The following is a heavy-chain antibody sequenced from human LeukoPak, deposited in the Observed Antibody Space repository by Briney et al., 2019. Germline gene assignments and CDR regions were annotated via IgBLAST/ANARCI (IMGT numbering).Heavy chain of an antibody. V-gene: IGHV5-51*01. CDR1: GSSFTSYW. CDR3: ARGRSGTRGVFDP. CDR2: IYPGDSDT. J-gene: IGHJ5*02. Sequence: GASLKISYKGSGSSFTSYWIGWVRPMPGKGLEWMGVIYPGDSDTRYSPSFQGQVTISADKSISTAYLQWSSLKASDTAMYYCARGRSGTRGVFDPWGQGTLVTASS. D-gene: IGHD3-10*01.